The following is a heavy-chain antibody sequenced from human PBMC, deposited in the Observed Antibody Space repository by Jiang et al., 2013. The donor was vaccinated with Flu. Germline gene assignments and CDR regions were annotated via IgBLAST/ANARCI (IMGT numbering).Heavy chain of an antibody. CDR3: ARVLWSGTYYYFDY. CDR1: AYSISNGYY. J-gene: IGHJ4*02. D-gene: IGHD1-1*01. V-gene: IGHV4-38-2*01. CDR2: IYHSGSS. Sequence: GPGLVKPSETLSLTCAVSAYSISNGYYWGWIRQPPGKGLEWIGSIYHSGSSYYNPSLKSRVTISVDTSKNQFSLKLSSVTAADTAVYYCARVLWSGTYYYFDYWGQGTLVTVSS.